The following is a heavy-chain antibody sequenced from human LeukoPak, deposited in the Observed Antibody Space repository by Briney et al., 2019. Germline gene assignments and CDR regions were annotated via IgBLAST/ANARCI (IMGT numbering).Heavy chain of an antibody. V-gene: IGHV1-18*01. D-gene: IGHD6-19*01. CDR1: GYTFTSYG. Sequence: ASVKVSCTASGYTFTSYGISWVRQAPGQGLEWMGWISAYNGNTNYAQKLQGRVTMTTDTSTSTAYMELRSLRSDDTAVYYCARDVPGIAVAGPLRYWGQGTLVTVSS. CDR3: ARDVPGIAVAGPLRY. J-gene: IGHJ4*02. CDR2: ISAYNGNT.